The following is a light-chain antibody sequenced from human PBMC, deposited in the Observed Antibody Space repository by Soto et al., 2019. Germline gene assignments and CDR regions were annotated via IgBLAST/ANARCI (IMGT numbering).Light chain of an antibody. V-gene: IGLV2-14*03. CDR3: SSYTTSNTRQIV. CDR1: SSDVGGYNY. J-gene: IGLJ1*01. CDR2: DVS. Sequence: QSVLTQPASVSGSPGQSITISCTGTSSDVGGYNYVSWYQHHPGKAPKLMIFDVSNRPSGVSNRFSGSKSGNTASLTISGLQPEDEAVYYCSSYTTSNTRQIVFGTGTKFTVL.